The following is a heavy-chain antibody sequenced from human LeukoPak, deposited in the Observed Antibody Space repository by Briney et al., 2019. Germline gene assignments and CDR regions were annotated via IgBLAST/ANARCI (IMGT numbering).Heavy chain of an antibody. D-gene: IGHD3-22*01. CDR3: ASDDSTGYHHSDN. Sequence: PGRSLRLSCAASGFTFSSYAMHWVRQAPGRGLEWVAVISYDGSNKYYADSVKGRFTISRDNSKNTLYLQMSSLRADDTAVYYCASDDSTGYHHSDNWGQGTLATVSS. V-gene: IGHV3-30-3*01. CDR1: GFTFSSYA. J-gene: IGHJ4*02. CDR2: ISYDGSNK.